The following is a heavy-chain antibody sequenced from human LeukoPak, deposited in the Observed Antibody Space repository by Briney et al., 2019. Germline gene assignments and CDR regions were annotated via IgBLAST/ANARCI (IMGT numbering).Heavy chain of an antibody. CDR3: ARDDGYYGSGSYYAIDY. Sequence: GGSLRLSCAASGLTFRTSTMNWVRQAPGKGLEWVSSISTSSSYIHYADSVKGRFTISRDNAKNSLYLQMNGLRAEDTAVYYCARDDGYYGSGSYYAIDYWGQGTLVTVSS. J-gene: IGHJ4*02. V-gene: IGHV3-21*01. CDR2: ISTSSSYI. D-gene: IGHD3-10*01. CDR1: GLTFRTST.